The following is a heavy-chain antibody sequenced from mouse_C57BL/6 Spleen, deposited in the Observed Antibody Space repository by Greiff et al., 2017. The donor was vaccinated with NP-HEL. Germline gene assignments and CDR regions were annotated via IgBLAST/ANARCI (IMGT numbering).Heavy chain of an antibody. V-gene: IGHV1-82*01. Sequence: VQLQQSGPELVKPGASVKISCKASGYAFSSSWMNWVKQRPGKGLEWIGRIYPGDGDTNYNGKFKGKATLTADKSSSTAYMQLSSLTSEDSAVYCCARRMVVATGYFDVWGTGTTVTVSS. CDR3: ARRMVVATGYFDV. D-gene: IGHD1-1*01. CDR2: IYPGDGDT. CDR1: GYAFSSSW. J-gene: IGHJ1*03.